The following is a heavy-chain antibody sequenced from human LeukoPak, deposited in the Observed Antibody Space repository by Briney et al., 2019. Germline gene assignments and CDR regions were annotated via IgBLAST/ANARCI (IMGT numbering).Heavy chain of an antibody. D-gene: IGHD5-24*01. CDR1: GGTFSSYA. V-gene: IGHV1-18*01. Sequence: ASVKVSCKASGGTFSSYAISWVRQAPGQGLEWMGWISAYNGNINYAQKLQGRVTMTTDTSTSTAYMELRSLRSDDTAVYYCARVAPPGYRAVDYWGQGTLVTVSS. CDR3: ARVAPPGYRAVDY. J-gene: IGHJ4*02. CDR2: ISAYNGNI.